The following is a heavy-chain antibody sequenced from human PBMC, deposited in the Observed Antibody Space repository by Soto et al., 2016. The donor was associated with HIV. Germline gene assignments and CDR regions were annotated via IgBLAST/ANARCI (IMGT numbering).Heavy chain of an antibody. V-gene: IGHV3-23*01. CDR2: ISGSGNST. J-gene: IGHJ3*02. CDR1: GFTFSSYA. CDR3: AKDTGDPRGAFDI. D-gene: IGHD3-10*01. Sequence: EVQLLESWGEAWYSRGGSLRLSCAASGFTFSSYAMSWVRQAPGKGLEWVSAISGSGNSTYYADSVKGRFTISRDNSKNTQYLQMNSLRAEDTAVYYCAKDTGDPRGAFDIWGQGTMVTVSS.